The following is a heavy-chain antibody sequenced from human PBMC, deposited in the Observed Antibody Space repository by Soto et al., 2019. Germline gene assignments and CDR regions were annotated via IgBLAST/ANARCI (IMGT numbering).Heavy chain of an antibody. V-gene: IGHV3-33*01. D-gene: IGHD5-12*01. CDR1: GFTFSSYG. J-gene: IGHJ4*02. CDR3: AREQHSGYDPRYYFDY. Sequence: GGSLRLSCAASGFTFSSYGMHWVRQAPGKGLEWVAVIWYDGSNKYYADSVKGRFTISRDNSKNTLYLQMNSLRAEDTAVYYCAREQHSGYDPRYYFDYWGQGTLVTVSS. CDR2: IWYDGSNK.